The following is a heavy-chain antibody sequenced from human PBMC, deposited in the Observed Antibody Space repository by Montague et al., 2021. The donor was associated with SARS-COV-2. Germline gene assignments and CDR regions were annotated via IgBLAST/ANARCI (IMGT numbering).Heavy chain of an antibody. Sequence: SETLSLTCAVSGASVTTFHWWICVCQPRWMRLSRIAGIHHTGITHFNASHRSRVTITLGTSTNQASLTLNSLTAADTAIYYCASHPVFQQLYSWGQGTLVRVSS. D-gene: IGHD6-13*01. CDR1: GASVTTFHW. CDR2: IHHTGIT. J-gene: IGHJ4*02. CDR3: ASHPVFQQLYS. V-gene: IGHV4-4*02.